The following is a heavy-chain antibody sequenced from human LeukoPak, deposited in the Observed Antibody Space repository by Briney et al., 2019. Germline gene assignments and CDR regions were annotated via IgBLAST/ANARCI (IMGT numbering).Heavy chain of an antibody. CDR3: AKRECLGGSCYAMA. Sequence: TGGSLRLSCTASGFTFSSSPMSWVRQAPGKGLEWVSAISASGVSTYYAGSVRGRFTISRDDSKNTLSLQMISLRAEDTAIYYCAKRECLGGSCYAMAWGQGTLVTVSP. D-gene: IGHD2-15*01. CDR2: ISASGVST. CDR1: GFTFSSSP. J-gene: IGHJ5*02. V-gene: IGHV3-23*01.